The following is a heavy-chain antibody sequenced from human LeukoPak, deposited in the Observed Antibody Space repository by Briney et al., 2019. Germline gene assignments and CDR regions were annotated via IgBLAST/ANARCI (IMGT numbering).Heavy chain of an antibody. CDR2: INAGNGNT. J-gene: IGHJ4*02. CDR1: GYIFSDYY. CDR3: ARVMVRGVILPYYFDY. D-gene: IGHD3-10*01. V-gene: IGHV1-3*01. Sequence: ASVKVSCKASGYIFSDYYMHWVRQAPGQRLEWMGWINAGNGNTKYSQKFQGRVTITRDTSASTAYMELSSLRSEDTAVYYCARVMVRGVILPYYFDYWGQGTLVTVSS.